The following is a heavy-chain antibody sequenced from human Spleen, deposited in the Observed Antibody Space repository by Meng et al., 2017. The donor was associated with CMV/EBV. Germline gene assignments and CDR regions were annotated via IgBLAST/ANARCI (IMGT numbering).Heavy chain of an antibody. D-gene: IGHD2-2*01. CDR2: ISGSSNNI. CDR3: ARGRYCSSTSCYYLYFDY. V-gene: IGHV3-48*04. Sequence: GGSLRLSCAASGFTFSNYSLSWVRQAPGKGLEWVSYISGSSNNIYYADSVKGRFTISRDNAKNSLYLQMNSLRAEDTAVYYCARGRYCSSTSCYYLYFDYWGQGTLVTVSS. CDR1: GFTFSNYS. J-gene: IGHJ4*02.